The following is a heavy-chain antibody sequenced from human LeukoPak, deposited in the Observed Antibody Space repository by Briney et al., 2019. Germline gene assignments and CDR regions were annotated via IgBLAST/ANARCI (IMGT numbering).Heavy chain of an antibody. CDR2: IYPGDSDT. D-gene: IGHD3-22*01. J-gene: IGHJ3*02. CDR1: GHSFTSYW. V-gene: IGHV5-51*01. CDR3: ARPNDPDSIGDAFDI. Sequence: GESLKISCKGSGHSFTSYWIGWVRQMPGKGLEWMGIIYPGDSDTRYSPSFQGQVTISADKSISTAYLQWSSLKASDTAMYYCARPNDPDSIGDAFDIWGQGTMVTVSS.